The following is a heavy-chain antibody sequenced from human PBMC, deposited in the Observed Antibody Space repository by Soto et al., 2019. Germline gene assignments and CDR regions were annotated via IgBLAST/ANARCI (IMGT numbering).Heavy chain of an antibody. CDR1: GFTFSSYS. D-gene: IGHD5-12*01. V-gene: IGHV3-21*01. CDR2: ISSSSYI. CDR3: ARRDGYNLWYFDY. J-gene: IGHJ4*02. Sequence: PGGSLRLSCAASGFTFSSYSMNWVRQAPGKGLEWVSSISSSSYIYYADSVKGRFTISRDNAKNSLYLQMNSLRAEDTAVYYCARRDGYNLWYFDYWGQGTLVTVSS.